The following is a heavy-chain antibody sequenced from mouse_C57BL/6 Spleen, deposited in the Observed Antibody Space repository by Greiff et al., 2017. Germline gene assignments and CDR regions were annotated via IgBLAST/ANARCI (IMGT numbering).Heavy chain of an antibody. Sequence: VQLQQSGPELVKPGASVKISCKASGYAFRSSWMNWVKPRPGKGLEWIGRIYPGDGDTNYNGKFKGKATLTADKSSSTAYMQLSSLTSEDSAVYFCARESTTVVANFDYWGQGTTLTVSS. CDR1: GYAFRSSW. CDR2: IYPGDGDT. D-gene: IGHD1-1*01. J-gene: IGHJ2*01. V-gene: IGHV1-82*01. CDR3: ARESTTVVANFDY.